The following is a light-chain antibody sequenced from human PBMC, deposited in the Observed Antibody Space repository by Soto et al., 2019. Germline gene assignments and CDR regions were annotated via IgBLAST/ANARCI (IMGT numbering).Light chain of an antibody. CDR3: QQYFEWPPRT. Sequence: VMTQSPATLSVSPGERATLSCWASETVATYLAWYQQKSGQAPRLLIAGASTRAAGISARFRGSGSGTEFTLTISSLRSEDSAIYYCQQYFEWPPRTFGHGTKVEI. V-gene: IGKV3-15*01. J-gene: IGKJ1*01. CDR1: ETVATY. CDR2: GAS.